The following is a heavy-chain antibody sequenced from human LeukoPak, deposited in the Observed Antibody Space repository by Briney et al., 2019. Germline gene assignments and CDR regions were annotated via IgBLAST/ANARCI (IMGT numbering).Heavy chain of an antibody. J-gene: IGHJ4*02. CDR1: GFTFSSYN. D-gene: IGHD3-16*01. CDR3: ARDAYDYVWGSFRIDPFDY. Sequence: GGSLRLSCAASGFTFSSYNMNWVRQAPGKGLEWLSSITSSSNYIYYADSMQGRFTISRDNAKNSLYLQMNSLRAEDTAVYYCARDAYDYVWGSFRIDPFDYWGQGTLVTVSS. V-gene: IGHV3-21*01. CDR2: ITSSSNYI.